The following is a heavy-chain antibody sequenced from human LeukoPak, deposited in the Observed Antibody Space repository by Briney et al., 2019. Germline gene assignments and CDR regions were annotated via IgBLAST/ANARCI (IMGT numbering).Heavy chain of an antibody. CDR2: INHSGST. CDR1: GGSFSGYY. Sequence: PSETLSLTCAVYGGSFSGYYWSCIRQPPGKGLEWIGEINHSGSTNYNPSLKSRVTISVDTSKNQFSLKLSSVTAADTAVYYCARGGAATSILPRNAFDIWGQGTMVTVSS. D-gene: IGHD2-21*01. CDR3: ARGGAATSILPRNAFDI. J-gene: IGHJ3*02. V-gene: IGHV4-34*01.